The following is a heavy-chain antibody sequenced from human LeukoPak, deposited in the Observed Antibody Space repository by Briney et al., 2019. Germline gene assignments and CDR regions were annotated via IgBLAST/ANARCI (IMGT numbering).Heavy chain of an antibody. CDR1: GGSISSYY. J-gene: IGHJ4*02. CDR2: IYYSGST. Sequence: SETLSLTCTVSGGSISSYYWGWIRQPPGKGLEWIGSIYYSGSTYYNPSLKSRVNISVDTSKNQFSLKLSSVTAADTAVYYCARHEQRGPFDYWGQGTLVTVSS. V-gene: IGHV4-39*01. CDR3: ARHEQRGPFDY. D-gene: IGHD1/OR15-1a*01.